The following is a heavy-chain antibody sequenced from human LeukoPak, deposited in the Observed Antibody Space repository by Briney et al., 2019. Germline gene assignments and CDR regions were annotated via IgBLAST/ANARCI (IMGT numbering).Heavy chain of an antibody. CDR1: GFTFSSYA. CDR2: ISYDGSNK. J-gene: IGHJ4*02. V-gene: IGHV3-30-3*01. D-gene: IGHD1-20*01. CDR3: AREGYNWNYFDY. Sequence: GGSLRLSCAASGFTFSSYAMHWVRQAPGKGLEWVAVISYDGSNKYYADSVKGRFTISRDNSKNTLYLQMNSLRAEDTAVYYCAREGYNWNYFDYWGQGTLVTVSS.